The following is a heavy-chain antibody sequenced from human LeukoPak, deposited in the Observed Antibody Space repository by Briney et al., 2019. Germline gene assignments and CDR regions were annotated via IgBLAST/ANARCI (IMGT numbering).Heavy chain of an antibody. Sequence: GASVKVSCKASGGTFSSYAISWVRQAPGQGLEWMGGIIPIFGTANYTQKFQGRVTITADESTSTAYMELSSLRSEDTAVYYCAREGGGSYVKISYGVYFQHWGQGTLVTVSS. V-gene: IGHV1-69*13. CDR3: AREGGGSYVKISYGVYFQH. J-gene: IGHJ1*01. D-gene: IGHD1-26*01. CDR1: GGTFSSYA. CDR2: IIPIFGTA.